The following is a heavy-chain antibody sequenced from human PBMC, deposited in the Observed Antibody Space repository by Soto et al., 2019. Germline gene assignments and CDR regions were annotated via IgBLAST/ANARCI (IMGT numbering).Heavy chain of an antibody. Sequence: EVQLVDSGGGLVQPGGSLRLSCAASGCIFSNYVMSWVRQAPGKGLEWVSSISDSGGTSYYADSVKGRFTISRDNSKNTLYLQMNSLRAEDTAIYYCAKRPRALLTFDYWGQGTLVTVSS. J-gene: IGHJ4*02. D-gene: IGHD1-26*01. CDR2: ISDSGGTS. V-gene: IGHV3-23*04. CDR3: AKRPRALLTFDY. CDR1: GCIFSNYV.